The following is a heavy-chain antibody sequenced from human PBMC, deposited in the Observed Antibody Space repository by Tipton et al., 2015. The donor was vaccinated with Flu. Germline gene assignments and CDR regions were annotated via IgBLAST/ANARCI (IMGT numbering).Heavy chain of an antibody. V-gene: IGHV4-30-4*01. D-gene: IGHD3-3*01. J-gene: IGHJ2*01. CDR2: IYYSGST. Sequence: LRLSCTVSGGSISSGDYYWSWIRQPPGKGLEWIGYIYYSGSTYYNPSLKSRVTISVDTSKNQFSLKLSSVTAADTAVYYCARDRPRGIFGVVNHYWYFDLWGRGTLVTVSS. CDR3: ARDRPRGIFGVVNHYWYFDL. CDR1: GGSISSGDYY.